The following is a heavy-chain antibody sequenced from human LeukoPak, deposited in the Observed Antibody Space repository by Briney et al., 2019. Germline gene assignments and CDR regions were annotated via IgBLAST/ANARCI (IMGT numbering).Heavy chain of an antibody. D-gene: IGHD3-16*01. CDR2: VDPEDGET. CDR1: GYTFTDYY. CDR3: ATVFGGVSPHFDY. V-gene: IGHV1-69-2*01. J-gene: IGHJ4*02. Sequence: GASVKVSCKVSGYTFTDYYMHWVQQAPGKGLEWMGLVDPEDGETIYAEKFQDRVTITADTSTDTAYMKLSSLRSEATTVYYCATVFGGVSPHFDYWGQGTLVTVSS.